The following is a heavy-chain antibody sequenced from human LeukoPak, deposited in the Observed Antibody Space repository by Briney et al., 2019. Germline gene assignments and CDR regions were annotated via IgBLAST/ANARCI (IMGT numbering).Heavy chain of an antibody. CDR2: IWYDGSNK. CDR1: GFTFTSYG. J-gene: IGHJ5*02. Sequence: GKSLRLSCEASGFTFTSYGMHWVRQAPGKGLEWVADIWYDGSNKYYADSVKGRFTISRDNSKNTLYLQMDSLRVEDTAVYHCARDGGVGDWNWCDRWGQGTLVTVSS. V-gene: IGHV3-33*01. CDR3: ARDGGVGDWNWCDR. D-gene: IGHD2-21*02.